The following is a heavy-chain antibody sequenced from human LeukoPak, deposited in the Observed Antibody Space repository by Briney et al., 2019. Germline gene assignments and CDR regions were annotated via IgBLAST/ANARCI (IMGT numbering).Heavy chain of an antibody. J-gene: IGHJ4*02. CDR2: ISSSSSYI. D-gene: IGHD6-13*01. CDR1: GFTFSSYG. Sequence: PGGSLRLSCAASGFTFSSYGMHWVRQAPGKGLEWVSSISSSSSYIYYADSVKGRFTISRDNAKNSLYLQMTSLRAEDTAVYYCARSPIAAAGTAFDSWGQGTLVTVSS. V-gene: IGHV3-21*01. CDR3: ARSPIAAAGTAFDS.